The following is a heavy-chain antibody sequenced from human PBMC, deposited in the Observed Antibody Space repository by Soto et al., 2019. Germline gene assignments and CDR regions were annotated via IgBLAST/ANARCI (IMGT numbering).Heavy chain of an antibody. V-gene: IGHV1-18*01. D-gene: IGHD3-3*01. CDR3: ARDKKYKDLVRFLEWLPFDY. CDR2: ISAYNGNT. Sequence: QVQLVQSGAEVKKPGASVKVSCKASGYTFTSYGISWVRQAPGQGLEWMGWISAYNGNTNYAQKLQGRVTMTTDTSTSTAYMELRSLRSDDTAVYYCARDKKYKDLVRFLEWLPFDYWGQGTLVTVSS. CDR1: GYTFTSYG. J-gene: IGHJ4*02.